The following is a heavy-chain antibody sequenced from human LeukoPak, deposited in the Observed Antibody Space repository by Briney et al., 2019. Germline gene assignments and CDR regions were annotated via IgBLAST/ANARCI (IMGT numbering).Heavy chain of an antibody. CDR1: GYTFTGYY. D-gene: IGHD6-13*01. V-gene: IGHV1-2*04. Sequence: ASVKVSCKASGYTFTGYYMHWVRQAPGQGLEWIGWINPNSGGTNYAQKFQGWVTMTRDTSISTAYMELSRLRSDDAAVYYCARGSGGRIAAAGQDYWGQGTLVTVSS. CDR2: INPNSGGT. CDR3: ARGSGGRIAAAGQDY. J-gene: IGHJ4*02.